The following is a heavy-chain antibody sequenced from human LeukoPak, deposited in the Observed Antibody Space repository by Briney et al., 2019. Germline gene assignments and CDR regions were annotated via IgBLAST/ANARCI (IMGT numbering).Heavy chain of an antibody. J-gene: IGHJ3*01. CDR2: IYFSGST. D-gene: IGHD1-26*01. Sequence: SETLSLTCTVSGGSISSSSYYWGWIRQPPGKGLEWIGSIYFSGSTYYDPSLKSRVTISVDTSKNQFSLKLSSVTAADTAVYYCARASGSYLWGQGTMVTVSS. CDR3: ARASGSYL. V-gene: IGHV4-39*01. CDR1: GGSISSSSYY.